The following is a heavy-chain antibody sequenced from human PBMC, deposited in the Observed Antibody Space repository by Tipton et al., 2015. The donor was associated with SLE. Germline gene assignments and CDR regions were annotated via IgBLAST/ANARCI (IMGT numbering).Heavy chain of an antibody. CDR2: IYYSGST. CDR1: GVSIDSDGYY. J-gene: IGHJ4*02. Sequence: LVKPTQDLSLTCTVSGVSIDSDGYYWTWIRQHPGKGLDWIGYIYYSGSTYYNPSLKSRVTISLDTSRNQFSLRLNSVTAADTAVYYCASYGDYTGLDDWGQGTLVTVSS. CDR3: ASYGDYTGLDD. D-gene: IGHD4-17*01. V-gene: IGHV4-31*03.